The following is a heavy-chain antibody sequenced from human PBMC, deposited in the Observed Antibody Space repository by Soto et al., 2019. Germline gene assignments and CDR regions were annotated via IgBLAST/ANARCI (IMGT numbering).Heavy chain of an antibody. CDR2: IYSGGST. Sequence: GGSLRLSCAASGFTVSSNYMSWVRQAPGKGLEWVSVIYSGGSTYYADSVKGRFTISRDNSKNTLYLQMNSLRAEDTAVYYCARVTSSSSTTDYYYYYYMDVWGKGTTVTVSS. J-gene: IGHJ6*03. CDR3: ARVTSSSSTTDYYYYYYMDV. D-gene: IGHD6-6*01. CDR1: GFTVSSNY. V-gene: IGHV3-66*01.